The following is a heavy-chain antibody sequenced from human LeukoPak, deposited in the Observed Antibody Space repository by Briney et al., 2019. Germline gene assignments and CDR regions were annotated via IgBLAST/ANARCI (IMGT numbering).Heavy chain of an antibody. D-gene: IGHD5-18*01. CDR3: ARTATVDTAMVPTFDY. V-gene: IGHV1-18*01. CDR1: GYTFTSYG. Sequence: ASVTVSCKASGYTFTSYGISWVRQAPGQGLEWMGWISAYNGNTNYTQKLQGRVTITTDTSTSTAYMELRSLRSDDTAVYYCARTATVDTAMVPTFDYWGQGTLVTVSS. CDR2: ISAYNGNT. J-gene: IGHJ4*02.